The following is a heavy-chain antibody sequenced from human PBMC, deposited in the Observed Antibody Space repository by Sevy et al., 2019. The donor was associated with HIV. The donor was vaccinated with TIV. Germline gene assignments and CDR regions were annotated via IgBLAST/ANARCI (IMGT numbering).Heavy chain of an antibody. CDR1: GYIFTDYY. D-gene: IGHD4-17*01. J-gene: IGHJ6*02. CDR3: ARLTTKPTSDLYGMDV. Sequence: ASVKVSCKASGYIFTDYYIHWVRQAPGQGLERMAWINSDSGVTNYAQRFQGEVTVTRDTSLNTAYLDLSRLKSNDTAIYFCARLTTKPTSDLYGMDVWGQGTTVTVSS. V-gene: IGHV1-2*02. CDR2: INSDSGVT.